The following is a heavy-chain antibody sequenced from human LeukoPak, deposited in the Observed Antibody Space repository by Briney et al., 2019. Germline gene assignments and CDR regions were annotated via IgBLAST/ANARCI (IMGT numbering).Heavy chain of an antibody. Sequence: SETLSLTCAVSGYSISSGYYWGWIRQPPGKGLEWIGSIYHSGSTYHNPSLKSRVTISVDTSKNQFSLKLSSVTAADTAVYYCARHSSSWKTGWFDPWGQGTLVTVSS. CDR2: IYHSGST. CDR3: ARHSSSWKTGWFDP. J-gene: IGHJ5*02. V-gene: IGHV4-38-2*01. D-gene: IGHD6-13*01. CDR1: GYSISSGYY.